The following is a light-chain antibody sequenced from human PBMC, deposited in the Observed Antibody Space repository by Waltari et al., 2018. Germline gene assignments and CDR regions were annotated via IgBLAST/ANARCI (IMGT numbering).Light chain of an antibody. V-gene: IGLV2-23*02. Sequence: QSALTQPASVSGSPGQSIPISCTGTSSDVGRYNLVSWYQQHPGKAPTLMIFEVTKRPSWVSNRFSGSTSGNTASLTISGRQAEDEADYYCCSYAGSATPYVFGTGTKVTVL. J-gene: IGLJ1*01. CDR2: EVT. CDR3: CSYAGSATPYV. CDR1: SSDVGRYNL.